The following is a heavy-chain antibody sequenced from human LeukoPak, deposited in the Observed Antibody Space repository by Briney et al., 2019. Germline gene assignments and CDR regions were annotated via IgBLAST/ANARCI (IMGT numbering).Heavy chain of an antibody. Sequence: GGSLRLSCAASGFTFSSYSMNWVRQAPGKGLEWVSSISSSSSYIYYADSVKGRFTISRDNAKNSLYLQMNSLRAEDTAVYYCARVGCSSTSCYRPFDYWGQGTLVTVSS. CDR3: ARVGCSSTSCYRPFDY. V-gene: IGHV3-21*01. CDR1: GFTFSSYS. J-gene: IGHJ4*02. D-gene: IGHD2-2*01. CDR2: ISSSSSYI.